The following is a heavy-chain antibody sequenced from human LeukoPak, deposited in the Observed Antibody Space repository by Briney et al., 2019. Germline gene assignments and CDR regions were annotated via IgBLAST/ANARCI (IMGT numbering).Heavy chain of an antibody. D-gene: IGHD3-10*01. J-gene: IGHJ4*02. Sequence: GGSLRLSCAASGFTFSSYGMHWVRQAPGKGLEWVAVISYDGSNKYYADSVKGRFTISRDNSKNTLYLQMNSLRAEDTAVYYCAREVMVRGVITQYFDYWGQGTLVTVSS. V-gene: IGHV3-30*03. CDR3: AREVMVRGVITQYFDY. CDR1: GFTFSSYG. CDR2: ISYDGSNK.